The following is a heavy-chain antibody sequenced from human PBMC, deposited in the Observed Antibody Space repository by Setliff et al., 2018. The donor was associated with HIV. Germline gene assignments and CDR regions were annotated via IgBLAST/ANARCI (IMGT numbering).Heavy chain of an antibody. CDR1: GYTFTGHY. Sequence: ASVKVSCKTSGYTFTGHYVHWVRQAPGQGLEWMGWINPNSGATNYAQKFQGRLTMTRDTSISTAYMELSRLTSDDTAVYYCARGPNTVSYNWFDPWGKGTTVTVSS. CDR3: ARGPNTVSYNWFDP. J-gene: IGHJ5*01. CDR2: INPNSGAT. D-gene: IGHD4-17*01. V-gene: IGHV1-2*02.